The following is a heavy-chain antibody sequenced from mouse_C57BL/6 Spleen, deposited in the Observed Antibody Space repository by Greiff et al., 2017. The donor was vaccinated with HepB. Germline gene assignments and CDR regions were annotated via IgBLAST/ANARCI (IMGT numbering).Heavy chain of an antibody. Sequence: QVQLQQSGPELVKPGASVKISCKASGYAFSSSWMNWVKQRPGKGLEWIGRIYPGDGDTNYNGKFKGKATLTADKSSSTAYMQLSSRTSEDSEVYCCASRLTTVVENYAMDYWGQGTSVTVSS. J-gene: IGHJ4*01. V-gene: IGHV1-82*01. CDR3: ASRLTTVVENYAMDY. D-gene: IGHD1-1*01. CDR1: GYAFSSSW. CDR2: IYPGDGDT.